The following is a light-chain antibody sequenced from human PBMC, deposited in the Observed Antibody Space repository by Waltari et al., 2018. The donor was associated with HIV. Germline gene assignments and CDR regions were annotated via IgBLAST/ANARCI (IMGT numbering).Light chain of an antibody. J-gene: IGLJ3*02. CDR1: STNIGSDHHY. Sequence: QSVLTQSPSASGTPGQRVPMACSGSSTNIGSDHHYGYWYRQLQEMAPTLLIYKNNKRPSGVPDRFSGSKSGTSASLAISGLRSEDEGDYYCAAWDDVLSARVFGGGTKLTVL. CDR2: KNN. V-gene: IGLV1-47*01. CDR3: AAWDDVLSARV.